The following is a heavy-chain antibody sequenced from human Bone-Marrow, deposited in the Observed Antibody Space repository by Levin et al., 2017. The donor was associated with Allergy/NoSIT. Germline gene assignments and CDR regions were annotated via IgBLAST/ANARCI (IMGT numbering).Heavy chain of an antibody. CDR3: ARDQALYYYYYYMDV. CDR2: ISRSGNTI. Sequence: GGSLRLSCAASCFPFRSFSLLFLLPSPLKGLEGVSYISRSGNTIYYTDSVKGRFTISRDNAKNSLFLQMNSLRAEDTAVYYCARDQALYYYYYYMDVCGKGTTVTVSS. J-gene: IGHJ6*03. V-gene: IGHV3-11*01. CDR1: CFPFRSFS.